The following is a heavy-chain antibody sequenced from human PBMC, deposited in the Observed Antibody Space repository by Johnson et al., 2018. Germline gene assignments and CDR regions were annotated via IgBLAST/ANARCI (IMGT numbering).Heavy chain of an antibody. D-gene: IGHD2-15*01. CDR1: GFTFSSYA. CDR2: ISGSGGST. J-gene: IGHJ3*02. CDR3: ASHTHCSGGSCFSGTAFDI. V-gene: IGHV3-23*04. Sequence: EVQLVESGGGLVQPGGSLRLSCAASGFTFSSYAMSWVRQAPGKGLEWVSTISGSGGSTYYADSVKGRFTISRDNSRNTLYLQMNSLRGEDTAVYYCASHTHCSGGSCFSGTAFDIWGQGTMVTVSS.